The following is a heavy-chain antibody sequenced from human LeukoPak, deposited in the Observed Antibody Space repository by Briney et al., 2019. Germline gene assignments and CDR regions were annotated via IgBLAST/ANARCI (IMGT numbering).Heavy chain of an antibody. CDR3: ARVGRDLGRHIVVVTAIRPYYGMDV. D-gene: IGHD2-21*02. CDR1: GFTFSTYA. J-gene: IGHJ6*02. Sequence: GGSLRLSCSASGFTFSTYAMNWVRQAPGKGLEWVSYISSSGSTIYYADSVKGRFTISRDNAKNSLYLQMNSLRAEDTAVYYCARVGRDLGRHIVVVTAIRPYYGMDVWGQGTTVTVSS. V-gene: IGHV3-48*03. CDR2: ISSSGSTI.